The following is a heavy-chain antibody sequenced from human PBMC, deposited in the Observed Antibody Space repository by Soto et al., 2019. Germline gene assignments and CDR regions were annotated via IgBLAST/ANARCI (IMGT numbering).Heavy chain of an antibody. V-gene: IGHV3-48*02. CDR2: ISSKSSLI. J-gene: IGHJ3*02. CDR3: ASYPDHGDNDAFEI. D-gene: IGHD4-17*01. CDR1: GFTFSTHS. Sequence: EVQLVESGGGLVQPGGSLRLSCAASGFTFSTHSMNWVRQAPGKGLEWVSYISSKSSLIYYADSVKGRFTISRENAKISLYLQMNSLRDEDTAVYYCASYPDHGDNDAFEIWGQGTMVTVSS.